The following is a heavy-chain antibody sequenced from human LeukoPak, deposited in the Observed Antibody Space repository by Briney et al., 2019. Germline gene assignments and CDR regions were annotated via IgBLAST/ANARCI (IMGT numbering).Heavy chain of an antibody. D-gene: IGHD3-3*01. CDR3: ARDAGWSGSDAFDI. Sequence: SETLSLTCTVSGGSISSGSYYWSWIRQPAGKGLEWIGRIYTSGSTNYNPSLKSRVTISVDTSKNQLSLKLSSVTAADAAVYYCARDAGWSGSDAFDIWGQGTMVTVSS. CDR2: IYTSGST. V-gene: IGHV4-61*02. CDR1: GGSISSGSYY. J-gene: IGHJ3*02.